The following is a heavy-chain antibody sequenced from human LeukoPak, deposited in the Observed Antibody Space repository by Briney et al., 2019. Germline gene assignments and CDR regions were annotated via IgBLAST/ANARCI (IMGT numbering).Heavy chain of an antibody. CDR2: ISSSGSTI. J-gene: IGHJ5*02. CDR3: ARAPRFRLVGAPMGPFDP. Sequence: GGSLRLSCAASGFTFSDYYMSRIRQAPGKALEWVSYISSSGSTIYYADSVKGRFTISRDYAKNSLYPQMNSLRAEDTAVYYCARAPRFRLVGAPMGPFDPWGQGTLVSVSS. V-gene: IGHV3-11*01. D-gene: IGHD1-26*01. CDR1: GFTFSDYY.